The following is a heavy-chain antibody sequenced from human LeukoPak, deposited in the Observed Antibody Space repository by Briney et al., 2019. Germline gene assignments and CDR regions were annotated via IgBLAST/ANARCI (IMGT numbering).Heavy chain of an antibody. CDR2: ISSSSSYI. D-gene: IGHD2-15*01. J-gene: IGHJ4*02. CDR3: ARGNSCSGGSCSYYFDY. Sequence: GGSLRLSCAASEFTFSSYSMSWVRQAPGKGLDWVSSISSSSSYIYYADSLKGRFTISRDNAKNPLYLQMNSLRAEDTAVYYCARGNSCSGGSCSYYFDYWGQGTLVTVSS. V-gene: IGHV3-21*01. CDR1: EFTFSSYS.